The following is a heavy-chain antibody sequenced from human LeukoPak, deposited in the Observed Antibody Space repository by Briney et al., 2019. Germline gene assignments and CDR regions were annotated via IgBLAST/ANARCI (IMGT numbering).Heavy chain of an antibody. J-gene: IGHJ4*02. CDR1: GFTFSNYG. CDR3: ATDRFRDSGWISPPGY. D-gene: IGHD6-19*01. CDR2: IWNDETRK. V-gene: IGHV3-33*08. Sequence: PGRSLRLSCAVSGFTFSNYGMQWVRQPPGKGLEWVASIWNDETRKYYSDSVKGRFTISRDNSNKILYLQINSLRAEDTAFYYCATDRFRDSGWISPPGYWGRGTLVTVSS.